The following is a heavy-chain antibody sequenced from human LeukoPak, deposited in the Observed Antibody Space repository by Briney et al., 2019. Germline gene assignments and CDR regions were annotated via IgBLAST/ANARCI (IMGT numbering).Heavy chain of an antibody. Sequence: GESLKISCKGSGYSFTSYWIGWVRQLPGKGLEWMGIIYPGDSDTRYSPSFQGQVTISADKSISTAYLQWSSLKASDTAMYYCARINDYSNRYFDYWGQGTLVTVSS. CDR3: ARINDYSNRYFDY. D-gene: IGHD4-11*01. J-gene: IGHJ4*02. CDR1: GYSFTSYW. CDR2: IYPGDSDT. V-gene: IGHV5-51*01.